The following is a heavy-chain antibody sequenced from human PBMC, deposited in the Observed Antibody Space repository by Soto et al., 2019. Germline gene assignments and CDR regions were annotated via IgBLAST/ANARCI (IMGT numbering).Heavy chain of an antibody. CDR2: INHSGST. J-gene: IGHJ5*02. Sequence: SETLSLTCAVYGGSFSGYYWSWIRQPPGKGLEWVGEINHSGSTNYNPSLKSRVTISVDTSKNQFSLKLSSVTAADTAVYYCARTLKRFKGFSFDPWGQGTLVTVSS. V-gene: IGHV4-34*01. D-gene: IGHD3-10*01. CDR1: GGSFSGYY. CDR3: ARTLKRFKGFSFDP.